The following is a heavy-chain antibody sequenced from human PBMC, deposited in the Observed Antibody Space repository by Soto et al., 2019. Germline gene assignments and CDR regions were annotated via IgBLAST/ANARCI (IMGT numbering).Heavy chain of an antibody. Sequence: GGSLRLSCAASGFTFSSYAMRWVRQAPGKGLEWVAVISYDGSNKYYADSVKGRFTISRDDSKNTLYLQMNSLRAEDTAVYYCARDDNKKQQWLVSFDYWGQGTLVTVPQ. D-gene: IGHD6-19*01. J-gene: IGHJ4*02. CDR1: GFTFSSYA. CDR2: ISYDGSNK. V-gene: IGHV3-30-3*01. CDR3: ARDDNKKQQWLVSFDY.